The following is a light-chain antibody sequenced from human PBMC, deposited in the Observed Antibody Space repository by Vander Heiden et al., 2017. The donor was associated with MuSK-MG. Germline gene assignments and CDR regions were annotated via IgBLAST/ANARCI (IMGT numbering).Light chain of an antibody. CDR3: QQDDSSLWT. Sequence: DIVMTQSPDYLAVSLGERDTLHCKSSPSVVYSSNNKNYLAWYQQKPGQPPKLLIYCASTRESGVPDRFSGSGSGTDFTLTISSLQAEDVAVYYCQQDDSSLWTFGQGTKVEIK. CDR2: CAS. CDR1: PSVVYSSNNKNY. V-gene: IGKV4-1*01. J-gene: IGKJ1*01.